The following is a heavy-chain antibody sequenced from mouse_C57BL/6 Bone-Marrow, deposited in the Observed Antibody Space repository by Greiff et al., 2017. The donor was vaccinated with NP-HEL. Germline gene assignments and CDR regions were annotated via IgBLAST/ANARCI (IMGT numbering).Heavy chain of an antibody. D-gene: IGHD2-1*01. J-gene: IGHJ2*01. Sequence: QVQLQQPGTELVKPGASVKLSCKASGYTFTSYWMHWVKQRPGQGLEWIGNINPSNGGTNYNEKFKSKATLTVDKSSSTAYMQLSSLTSEDSAVYYCARYSYGNYEAYYFDYWGQGTTLTVSS. CDR3: ARYSYGNYEAYYFDY. CDR2: INPSNGGT. CDR1: GYTFTSYW. V-gene: IGHV1-53*01.